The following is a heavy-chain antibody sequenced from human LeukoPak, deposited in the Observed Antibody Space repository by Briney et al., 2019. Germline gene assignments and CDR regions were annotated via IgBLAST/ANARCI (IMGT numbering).Heavy chain of an antibody. V-gene: IGHV3-7*01. D-gene: IGHD3-10*01. CDR3: ARDYYGNYYYYYYGMDV. CDR1: GFTFSSYW. Sequence: GGSLRLSCAASGFTFSSYWMSWVRRAPGKGLEWVANIKQDGSEKYYVDSVKGRFTISRDNAKNSLYLQMNSLRAEDTAVYYCARDYYGNYYYYYYGMDVWGRGTAVTVSS. CDR2: IKQDGSEK. J-gene: IGHJ6*02.